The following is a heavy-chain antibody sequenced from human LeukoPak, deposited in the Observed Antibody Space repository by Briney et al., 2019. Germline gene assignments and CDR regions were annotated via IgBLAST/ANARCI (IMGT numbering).Heavy chain of an antibody. V-gene: IGHV4-4*07. D-gene: IGHD4-17*01. J-gene: IGHJ4*02. CDR3: ARDRADYGDKYYFDC. CDR2: IYTSGST. Sequence: SSETLSLTCTVSGGSISNYYWSWIRQPAGRGLEWIGRIYTSGSTNYNPSLKSRVTISVDTSKNQFSLKLSSVTAADTAVYYCARDRADYGDKYYFDCWGQGTLVTVSS. CDR1: GGSISNYY.